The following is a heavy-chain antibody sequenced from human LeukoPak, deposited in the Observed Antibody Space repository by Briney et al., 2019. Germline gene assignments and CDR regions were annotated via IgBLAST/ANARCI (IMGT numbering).Heavy chain of an antibody. J-gene: IGHJ4*02. CDR3: ARTTSVGALGY. V-gene: IGHV4-61*02. CDR1: GGSISSGSYY. Sequence: SQTLSLTCTVSGGSISSGSYYWSWIRQPAGKGLEWIGRIYTSGSTNYNPSLKSRVTISVDTSKNQFSLKLSSVTAADTAVYYCARTTSVGALGYWGQGTLVTVSS. CDR2: IYTSGST. D-gene: IGHD1-26*01.